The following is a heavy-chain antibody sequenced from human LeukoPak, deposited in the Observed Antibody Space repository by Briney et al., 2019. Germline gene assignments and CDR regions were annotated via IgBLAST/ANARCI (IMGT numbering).Heavy chain of an antibody. J-gene: IGHJ5*02. CDR3: ARYSSGWYSWFDP. V-gene: IGHV4-38-2*02. CDR1: GYSISSGYY. Sequence: KSSGTLSLTCTVSGYSISSGYYWGWIRQPPGKGLEWIGSIYHSGSTYYNPSLKSRVTISVDTSKNQFSLKLSSVTAADTAVYYCARYSSGWYSWFDPWGQGTLVTVSS. D-gene: IGHD6-19*01. CDR2: IYHSGST.